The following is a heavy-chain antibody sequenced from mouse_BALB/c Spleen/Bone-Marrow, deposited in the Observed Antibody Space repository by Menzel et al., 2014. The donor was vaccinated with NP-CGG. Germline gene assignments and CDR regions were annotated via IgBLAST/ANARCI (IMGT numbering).Heavy chain of an antibody. CDR1: GFTFNSYG. CDR3: ARHADYDQTEVSFVN. J-gene: IGHJ3*01. Sequence: EVQGVESGGGLVKSGGSLKLSCAASGFTFNSYGMSWIRQTPDKRLKWVATISGGGTYTFYSDSVKGRFTISRDNAKNNLYLQLNSLRSEDTAFYYCARHADYDQTEVSFVNWDQGTLVTVSA. D-gene: IGHD2-4*01. V-gene: IGHV5-9-2*01. CDR2: ISGGGTYT.